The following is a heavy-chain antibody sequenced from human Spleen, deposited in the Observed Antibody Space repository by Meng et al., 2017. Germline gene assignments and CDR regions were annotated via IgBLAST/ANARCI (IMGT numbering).Heavy chain of an antibody. V-gene: IGHV3-33*01. CDR2: ITSDGSNK. D-gene: IGHD5-12*01. Sequence: QVRLVESGGGVVQPGRSLRLSWAASGFTFSSYGMHWVRQAPGKGLQWVAIITSDGSNKYYADSVKGRFTISRDNSKNTLYLQINSLRAEDTAVYFCARDGPHYDVDYWGQGTLVTVSS. CDR1: GFTFSSYG. CDR3: ARDGPHYDVDY. J-gene: IGHJ4*02.